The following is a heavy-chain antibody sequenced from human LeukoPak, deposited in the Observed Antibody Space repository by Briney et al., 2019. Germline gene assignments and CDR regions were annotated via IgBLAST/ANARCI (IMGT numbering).Heavy chain of an antibody. CDR1: GDSISRYY. J-gene: IGHJ6*02. Sequence: SETLSLTCTVSGDSISRYYWGWIRQPPGKGPECIGYISYSGSTNYNPSLKSRVTISLDTSKNHFSLKLTSVTAADTAVFYCASGYDLMSYAMDVWGQGTTVTVSS. CDR2: ISYSGST. V-gene: IGHV4-59*01. D-gene: IGHD5-12*01. CDR3: ASGYDLMSYAMDV.